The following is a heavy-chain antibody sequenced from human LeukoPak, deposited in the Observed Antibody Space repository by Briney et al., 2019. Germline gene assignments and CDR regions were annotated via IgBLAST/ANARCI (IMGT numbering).Heavy chain of an antibody. CDR3: AREGRSTSVWCSGGSCYDFDY. D-gene: IGHD2-15*01. J-gene: IGHJ4*02. V-gene: IGHV3-21*01. Sequence: GGSLRLSCAASGFTLSTYNMTWVRQPPGKGLEWVSSISNTKNEMYYADSVKGRFTISRNNAKNSLYLQMNSLRAEDTAVYYCAREGRSTSVWCSGGSCYDFDYWGQGVLVTVSS. CDR2: ISNTKNEM. CDR1: GFTLSTYN.